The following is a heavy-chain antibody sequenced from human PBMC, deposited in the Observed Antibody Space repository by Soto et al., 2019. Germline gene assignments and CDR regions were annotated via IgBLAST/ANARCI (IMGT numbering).Heavy chain of an antibody. CDR1: GDSVSSNSAA. CDR3: ARDESVVGGSYFDY. J-gene: IGHJ4*02. Sequence: PQLPRQSQTLSLTCAISGDSVSSNSAAWNWIRQSPSRGLEWLGRTYYRSKWYNDYAVSVKSRITINPDTSKNQFSLQLNSVTPEDTAVYYCARDESVVGGSYFDYWGQGTLVTVSS. V-gene: IGHV6-1*01. CDR2: TYYRSKWYN. D-gene: IGHD1-26*01.